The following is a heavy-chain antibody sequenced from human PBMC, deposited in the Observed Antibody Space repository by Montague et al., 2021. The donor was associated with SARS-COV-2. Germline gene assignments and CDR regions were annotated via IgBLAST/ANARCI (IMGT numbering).Heavy chain of an antibody. CDR3: ARGRFDFGAGRQGTIDF. V-gene: IGHV4-4*07. Sequence: SETLSLTRSVSGVSITNHYWSWIRQPAGRGLEWIGRMHFTGKTNFSPFFSSRLTMSADTSKNQFSLKLTSVTAADTAIYFCARGRFDFGAGRQGTIDFWGQGTLVTVSS. D-gene: IGHD3-10*01. J-gene: IGHJ4*02. CDR2: MHFTGKT. CDR1: GVSITNHY.